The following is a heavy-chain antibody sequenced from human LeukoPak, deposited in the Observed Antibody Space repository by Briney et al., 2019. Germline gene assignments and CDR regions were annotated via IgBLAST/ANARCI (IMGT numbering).Heavy chain of an antibody. D-gene: IGHD2-15*01. CDR3: ARENRYCSGGSCLNYYYMDV. Sequence: ASVKVSCKASGYTFTSYDINWVRQATGQGLEWMGWMNPNSGNTGYAQKFQGRVTITADESTSTAYMELSSLRSEDTAVYYCARENRYCSGGSCLNYYYMDVWGKGTTVTISS. CDR1: GYTFTSYD. V-gene: IGHV1-8*03. J-gene: IGHJ6*03. CDR2: MNPNSGNT.